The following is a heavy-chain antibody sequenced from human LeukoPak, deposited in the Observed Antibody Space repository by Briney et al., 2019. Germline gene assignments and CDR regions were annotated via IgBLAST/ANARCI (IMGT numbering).Heavy chain of an antibody. CDR1: GGSISSYY. CDR2: IYTSGST. V-gene: IGHV4-4*09. Sequence: PSETLSLTCTASGGSISSYYWSWIRQPPGKGLEWIGYIYTSGSTNYNPSLKSRVTISGDTSKNQFSLKLSSVTAADTAVYYCARLRGVVVPAAIHVGWLDPWGQGTLVTVSS. D-gene: IGHD2-2*01. J-gene: IGHJ5*02. CDR3: ARLRGVVVPAAIHVGWLDP.